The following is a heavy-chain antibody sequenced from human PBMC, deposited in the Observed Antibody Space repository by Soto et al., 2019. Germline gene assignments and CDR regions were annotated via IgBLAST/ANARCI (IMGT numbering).Heavy chain of an antibody. J-gene: IGHJ4*02. CDR2: INPNSGGT. V-gene: IGHV1-2*02. Sequence: ASVKVSCKASGYTFSGFYMHWVRQAPGQGLEWMGWINPNSGGTKSAEKFQGRVTMTRDTSISTAYMELSRLTSDDTAVYYCTSAAVTGTAGLDFWGQGTQVTVSS. CDR1: GYTFSGFY. CDR3: TSAAVTGTAGLDF. D-gene: IGHD6-19*01.